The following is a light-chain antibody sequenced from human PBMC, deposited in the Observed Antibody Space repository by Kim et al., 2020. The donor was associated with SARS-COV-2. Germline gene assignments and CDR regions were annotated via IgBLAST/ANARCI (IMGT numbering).Light chain of an antibody. V-gene: IGLV1-47*02. CDR1: SSNIGSNH. Sequence: QSVLTQPPSASGTPGQRVTISCSGSSSNIGSNHVYWYQQFPGTAPKVLVYSNDQRPSGVPDRFSGSKSGTSASLAISGLRSEDEADYYCAAWDDSLRDRVFGGGTKVTVL. J-gene: IGLJ3*02. CDR3: AAWDDSLRDRV. CDR2: SND.